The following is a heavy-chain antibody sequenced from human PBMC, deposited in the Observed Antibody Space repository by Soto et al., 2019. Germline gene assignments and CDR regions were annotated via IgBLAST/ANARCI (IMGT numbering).Heavy chain of an antibody. V-gene: IGHV3-23*04. CDR2: ISASGGNI. J-gene: IGHJ2*01. D-gene: IGHD3-16*01. Sequence: EVRLEEAGGGFVQPGGSLRVSCSGSGFIFSDYAMTWIRQAPGKGLEWVATISASGGNIEYTDSLKGRFTISRDNSKKTVYLQINGLTADDTAVHYCAKVAGGLGYFDLWGRGTLVTVSS. CDR1: GFIFSDYA. CDR3: AKVAGGLGYFDL.